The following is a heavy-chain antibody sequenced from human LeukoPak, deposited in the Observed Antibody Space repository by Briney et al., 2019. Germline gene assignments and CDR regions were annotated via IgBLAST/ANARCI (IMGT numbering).Heavy chain of an antibody. CDR3: ARIYYGSGSPAGWFDP. Sequence: SETLSLTCTVSGGSISSYYWSWIRQPAGTGLEWIGRIYTSGSTNYNPSLKSRVTMSVDTSKNQFSLKLSSVTAADTAVYYCARIYYGSGSPAGWFDPWGQGTLVTVSS. V-gene: IGHV4-4*07. D-gene: IGHD3-10*01. CDR2: IYTSGST. CDR1: GGSISSYY. J-gene: IGHJ5*02.